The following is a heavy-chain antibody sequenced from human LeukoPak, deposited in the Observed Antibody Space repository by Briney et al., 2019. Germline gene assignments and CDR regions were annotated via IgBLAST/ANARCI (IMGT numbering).Heavy chain of an antibody. J-gene: IGHJ4*02. D-gene: IGHD3-22*01. Sequence: SSVKLSCKSSGYTFTDHYIHWVRQPPAQGLEWMGWISAYNDNTNNTHKLQGRVTITTDTSNHNHYLDVKRQRSDHTAVYFCARVTHYYDSSGYSLSSDYSGQGALVTVSS. CDR3: ARVTHYYDSSGYSLSSDY. CDR1: GYTFTDHY. CDR2: ISAYNDNT. V-gene: IGHV1-18*04.